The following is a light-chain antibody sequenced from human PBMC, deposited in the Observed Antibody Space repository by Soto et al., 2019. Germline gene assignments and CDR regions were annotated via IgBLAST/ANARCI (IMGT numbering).Light chain of an antibody. Sequence: QSVLTQPPSVSGAPGQRVTISCTGSTSNIGAEYDVHWYQQLPGTAPKLLIYGNINRPSGVPDRISASKSGTSASLAITGLQAEDEADYYCQSYDSSLSGAVVFGGGTQRPS. J-gene: IGLJ2*01. V-gene: IGLV1-40*01. CDR2: GNI. CDR1: TSNIGAEYD. CDR3: QSYDSSLSGAVV.